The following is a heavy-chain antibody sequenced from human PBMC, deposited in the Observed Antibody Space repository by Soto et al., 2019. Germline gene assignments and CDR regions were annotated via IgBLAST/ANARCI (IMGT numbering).Heavy chain of an antibody. J-gene: IGHJ4*02. D-gene: IGHD2-15*01. V-gene: IGHV4-4*08. CDR3: ARDDQVLDYFDY. CDR1: GDSISCYY. CDR2: MFTSGST. Sequence: SETLSLTCTVSGDSISCYYWSWIRQPPGKVLEWIGYMFTSGSTNYNPSLKRRVTMSVDTSKNQFSLKLSSVTAADTAVYYCARDDQVLDYFDYWGQGTLVTVSS.